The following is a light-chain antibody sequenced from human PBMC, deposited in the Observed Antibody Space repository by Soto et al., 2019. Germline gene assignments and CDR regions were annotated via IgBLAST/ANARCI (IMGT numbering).Light chain of an antibody. V-gene: IGKV3-15*01. CDR2: GAS. Sequence: MTQSPSSLSASVGDRVTITCQASQDISNYLAWYQQKPGQAPRLLIYGASTRATGIPARFSGSGSGTEFTLTINSLQSEDFAVYYCQQYNNWPRTFGQGTKVDI. CDR1: QDISNY. CDR3: QQYNNWPRT. J-gene: IGKJ1*01.